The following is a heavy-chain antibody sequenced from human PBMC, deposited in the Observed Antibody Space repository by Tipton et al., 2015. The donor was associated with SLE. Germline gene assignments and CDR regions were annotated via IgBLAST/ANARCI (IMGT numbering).Heavy chain of an antibody. V-gene: IGHV4-39*01. CDR2: IFYSGSS. CDR1: GGSISSYY. Sequence: LRLSCTVSGGSISSYYWGWIRQPPGKGLEWIGSIFYSGSSYYNPSLKSRVTIYVDTSKNQFSLKLSSVTAADTAVYYCARQVTNRWHVVWFDPWGQGTLVTVSS. CDR3: ARQVTNRWHVVWFDP. D-gene: IGHD2-15*01. J-gene: IGHJ5*02.